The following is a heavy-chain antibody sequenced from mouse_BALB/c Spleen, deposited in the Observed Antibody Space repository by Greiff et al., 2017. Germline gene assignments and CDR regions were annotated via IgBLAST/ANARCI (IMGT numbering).Heavy chain of an antibody. J-gene: IGHJ4*01. V-gene: IGHV4-1*02. CDR2: INPDSSTI. D-gene: IGHD2-3*01. CDR3: ARWGGLLRWYYAMDY. CDR1: GFDFSRYW. Sequence: EVKLVESGGGLVQPGGSLKLSCAASGFDFSRYWMSWVRQAPGKGLEWIGEINPDSSTINYTPSLKDKFIISRDNAKNTLYLQMSKVRSEDTALYYCARWGGLLRWYYAMDYWGQGTSVTVSS.